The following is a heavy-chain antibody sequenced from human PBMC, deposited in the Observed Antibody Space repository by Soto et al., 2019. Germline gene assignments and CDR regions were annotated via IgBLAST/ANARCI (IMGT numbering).Heavy chain of an antibody. CDR3: ARGKGKYYFDY. V-gene: IGHV4-59*01. CDR1: GGSINDYY. J-gene: IGHJ4*02. Sequence: PSETLSLTCTVSGGSINDYYWSWTRQPPGKGLEWIAYVLYPDCTDYNPSLKSRVTISSDTSKNQFSLKLSSVTAADTAVYYCARGKGKYYFDYWGQGTLVTVSS. CDR2: VLYPDCT.